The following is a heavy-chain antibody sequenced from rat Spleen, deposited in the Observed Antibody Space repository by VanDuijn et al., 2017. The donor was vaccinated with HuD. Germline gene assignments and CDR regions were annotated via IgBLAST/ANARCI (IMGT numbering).Heavy chain of an antibody. D-gene: IGHD4-3*01. CDR1: GFTFSKYW. Sequence: EVRLVETGGGLVQPGRSLKLSCVASGFTFSKYWMYWVRRAPGKALEWVSSISSDGFNTYYPDSVKGRFTISRANSENTVYLQMNSLRFEDTATYFCAVAGYGYWGQGVMVTVSS. V-gene: IGHV5-58*01. CDR2: ISSDGFNT. J-gene: IGHJ2*01. CDR3: AVAGYGY.